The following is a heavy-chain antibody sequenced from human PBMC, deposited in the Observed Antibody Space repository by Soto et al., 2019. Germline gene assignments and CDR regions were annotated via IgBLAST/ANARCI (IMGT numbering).Heavy chain of an antibody. D-gene: IGHD1-26*01. Sequence: EVQLLESGGGLVQPGESLRLSCAASGFTFSSSAMSWVRQAPGKGLEWVSTLGGSTIYYADSVKGRFTISRDNAKNSLYLQMNSLRAEDTAVYYCARDSGSYYPVGYYYGMDVWGQGTTVTVSS. CDR1: GFTFSSSA. J-gene: IGHJ6*02. CDR2: LGGSTI. CDR3: ARDSGSYYPVGYYYGMDV. V-gene: IGHV3-48*03.